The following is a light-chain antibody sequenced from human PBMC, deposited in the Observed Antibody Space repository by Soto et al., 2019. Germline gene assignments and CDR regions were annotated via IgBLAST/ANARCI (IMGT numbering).Light chain of an antibody. V-gene: IGLV3-21*02. CDR1: NIGSKS. CDR2: DDN. Sequence: SYELTQPPSVSVAPGQTARITCGGNNIGSKSVHWYQQKAGQAPVVVVYDDNDRPSGIPERFSGSNSGNTATLTISRVEAGDEADYYCQVWDTSGDFFGGGTKVTVL. CDR3: QVWDTSGDF. J-gene: IGLJ2*01.